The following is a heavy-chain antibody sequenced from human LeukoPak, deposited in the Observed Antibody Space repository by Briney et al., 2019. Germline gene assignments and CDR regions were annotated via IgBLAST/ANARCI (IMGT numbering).Heavy chain of an antibody. V-gene: IGHV3-53*01. CDR1: GFIVSGNY. CDR3: ARGGGLDV. Sequence: AGGSLRLSCAASGFIVSGNYMSWVRQAPGKGLEWISIIHSGDLTYYADSVKDRFTISRDNPKNTLYLQMNSLRAEDTAVYFCARGGGLDVWGQGATVTVSS. D-gene: IGHD3-16*01. J-gene: IGHJ6*02. CDR2: IHSGDLT.